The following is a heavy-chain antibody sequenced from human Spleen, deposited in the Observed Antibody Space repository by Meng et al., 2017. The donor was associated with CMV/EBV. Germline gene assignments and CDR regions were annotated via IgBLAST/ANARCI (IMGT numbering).Heavy chain of an antibody. Sequence: ASVKVSCKTSGYIFTGYYINWLRQAPGQGLEWMGWIHPNSGDTNYVQKFHGRVTMTRDTSIRTAYMELSGLRSDDTAIYYCARDAGYSYGLLFDYWGQGKMVTVSS. CDR2: IHPNSGDT. CDR1: GYIFTGYY. D-gene: IGHD5-18*01. J-gene: IGHJ4*02. V-gene: IGHV1-2*02. CDR3: ARDAGYSYGLLFDY.